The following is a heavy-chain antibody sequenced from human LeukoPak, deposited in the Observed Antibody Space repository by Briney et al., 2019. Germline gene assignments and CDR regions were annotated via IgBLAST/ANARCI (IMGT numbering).Heavy chain of an antibody. Sequence: PSETLSLTCTVSGGSISSYYWSWIRQPPGKGLEWIGYIYYSGSTNYNPSLKSRVTISVDTSKNQFSLKLSSVTAADTAVYYCARAQYSSSWPNYYYYGMDVWGQGTTVTVSS. CDR1: GGSISSYY. D-gene: IGHD6-13*01. J-gene: IGHJ6*02. CDR2: IYYSGST. V-gene: IGHV4-59*01. CDR3: ARAQYSSSWPNYYYYGMDV.